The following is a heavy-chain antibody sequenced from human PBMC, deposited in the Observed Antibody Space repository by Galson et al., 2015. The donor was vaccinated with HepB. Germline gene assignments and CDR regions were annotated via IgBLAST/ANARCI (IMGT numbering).Heavy chain of an antibody. D-gene: IGHD3-16*01. CDR3: AKDWGMGV. CDR2: TSYDGKTK. V-gene: IGHV3-30-3*02. Sequence: SLRLSCAASGFTFSIEAMYWVRQAPDKGLEYVAATSYDGKTKYYADSVRGRFTISRDNSKNTLYLQMNSLRLEDTALYYCAKDWGMGVWGQGTTVTVSS. J-gene: IGHJ6*02. CDR1: GFTFSIEA.